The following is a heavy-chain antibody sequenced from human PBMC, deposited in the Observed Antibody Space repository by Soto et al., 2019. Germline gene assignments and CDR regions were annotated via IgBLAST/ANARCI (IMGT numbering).Heavy chain of an antibody. Sequence: PGESLKISCDCSGYSFTIYCIGLVLQMPGKGLEWMGIIYPGDSDTRYSPSFQGQVTISADKSISTAYLQWSSLKASDTAMYYCARHLGSYSSSTRYYYGMDVWGQGTTVTVSS. CDR1: GYSFTIYC. V-gene: IGHV5-51*01. D-gene: IGHD6-13*01. CDR2: IYPGDSDT. CDR3: ARHLGSYSSSTRYYYGMDV. J-gene: IGHJ6*02.